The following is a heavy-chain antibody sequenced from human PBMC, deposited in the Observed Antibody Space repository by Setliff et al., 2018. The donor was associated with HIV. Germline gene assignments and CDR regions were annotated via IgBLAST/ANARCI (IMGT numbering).Heavy chain of an antibody. CDR1: GFTFSSYV. Sequence: PGESLKISCAASGFTFSSYVMTWVRQAPGKGLEWVSAISGSGSSTYDADSEKGRFTISRDNSKNTLYLQMNSLRAEDTAVYYCAKDGPDSSGWFRGYFDLWGRGTLVTVSS. CDR2: ISGSGSST. CDR3: AKDGPDSSGWFRGYFDL. D-gene: IGHD6-19*01. J-gene: IGHJ2*01. V-gene: IGHV3-23*01.